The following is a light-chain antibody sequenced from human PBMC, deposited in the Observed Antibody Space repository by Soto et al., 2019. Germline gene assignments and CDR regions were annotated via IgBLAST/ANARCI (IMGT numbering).Light chain of an antibody. CDR3: QQYNHSSFPSWT. Sequence: EIVMTQSPATLSVSPGERATLSCRASQSVSSNLAWYQQKPGQAPRLLIYGASTRATGIPARFSGSGSGTEFTLTISSLQSVDFAVHHCQQYNHSSFPSWTFGQGTKVEIK. J-gene: IGKJ1*01. V-gene: IGKV3-15*01. CDR1: QSVSSN. CDR2: GAS.